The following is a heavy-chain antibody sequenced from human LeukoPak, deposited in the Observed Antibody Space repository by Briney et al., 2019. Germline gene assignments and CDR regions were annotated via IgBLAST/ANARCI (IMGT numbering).Heavy chain of an antibody. J-gene: IGHJ4*02. V-gene: IGHV1-18*01. CDR3: ARDKYCSGGSCRSFDY. Sequence: ASVKVSCKASGYTFTSYGISWVRQAPGQGLEWMGWISAYNGNTNYAQKLQGRVTMTTDTSTSTAYMELRGLRSDDTAVYYCARDKYCSGGSCRSFDYWGQGTLVTVSS. CDR1: GYTFTSYG. CDR2: ISAYNGNT. D-gene: IGHD2-15*01.